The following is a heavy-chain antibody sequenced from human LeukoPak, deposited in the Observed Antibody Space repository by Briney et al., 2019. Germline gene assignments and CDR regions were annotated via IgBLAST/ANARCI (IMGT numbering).Heavy chain of an antibody. J-gene: IGHJ4*02. Sequence: SETLSLTCTVSGASISDTGYFCGWIRQPPGKGLEWIGSIDYSGKTYYNPAFKSRVTVSADTSKNHFSLKLSSVTAADTAVYYCARPYGDYGGYFDYWGQGTLVTVSS. V-gene: IGHV4-39*02. CDR3: ARPYGDYGGYFDY. D-gene: IGHD4-17*01. CDR2: IDYSGKT. CDR1: GASISDTGYF.